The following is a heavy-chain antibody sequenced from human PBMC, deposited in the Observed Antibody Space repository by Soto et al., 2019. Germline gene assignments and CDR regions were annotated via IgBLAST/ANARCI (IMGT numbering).Heavy chain of an antibody. CDR1: GFTFSTYD. CDR2: ISYDGSRT. V-gene: IGHV3-30*18. CDR3: AKGGDRSAPDY. J-gene: IGHJ4*02. Sequence: GGSLRLSCAASGFTFSTYDMHWVRQAPGKGLEWVSFISYDGSRTYYVDSVKGRFSISRDGFKNTLSLQMSGLRAEDTAVYYCAKGGDRSAPDYWGQGTLVTVSS. D-gene: IGHD7-27*01.